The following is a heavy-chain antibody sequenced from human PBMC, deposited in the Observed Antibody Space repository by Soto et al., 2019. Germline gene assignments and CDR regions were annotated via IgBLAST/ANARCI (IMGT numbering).Heavy chain of an antibody. D-gene: IGHD3-3*01. CDR1: GFTFSGSA. V-gene: IGHV3-73*01. J-gene: IGHJ6*03. CDR2: IRSKANNYAT. Sequence: EVQLVESGGGLVQPGGSLKLSCAASGFTFSGSAMHWVRQASGKGLEWVGRIRSKANNYATAYGASVKGRFTISRDDSKNTAYLQMNSVKTEDTAVYYCSRQASDFWSGKPQYYMDVWGKGTTVTVSS. CDR3: SRQASDFWSGKPQYYMDV.